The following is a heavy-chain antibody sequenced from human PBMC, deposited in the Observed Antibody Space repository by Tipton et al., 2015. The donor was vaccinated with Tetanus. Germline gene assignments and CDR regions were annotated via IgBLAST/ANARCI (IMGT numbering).Heavy chain of an antibody. Sequence: LRLSCTVSGGSINNYYWNWLRQSPGKTLEWIGNIYDSGSTDYNPSLQSRARISLDTAKNQFSLKLRSVTAADTAVYFCARVLRYSTRGGWDDAFDIWGQGTMVAVSS. CDR1: GGSINNYY. CDR3: ARVLRYSTRGGWDDAFDI. J-gene: IGHJ3*02. D-gene: IGHD2-8*02. V-gene: IGHV4-59*01. CDR2: IYDSGST.